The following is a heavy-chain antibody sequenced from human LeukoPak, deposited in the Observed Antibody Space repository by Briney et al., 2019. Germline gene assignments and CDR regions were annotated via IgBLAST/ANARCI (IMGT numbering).Heavy chain of an antibody. J-gene: IGHJ4*02. Sequence: ASVKVSCKASGYTFTSYGISWVRQAPGQGLEWMGWISAYNGNTNYAQKLQGRVTMTTDTSTSTAYMELRSLRSDDTAVYYCARGLFGELYNYYFDYWGQGTLVTASS. D-gene: IGHD3-10*01. CDR3: ARGLFGELYNYYFDY. V-gene: IGHV1-18*01. CDR2: ISAYNGNT. CDR1: GYTFTSYG.